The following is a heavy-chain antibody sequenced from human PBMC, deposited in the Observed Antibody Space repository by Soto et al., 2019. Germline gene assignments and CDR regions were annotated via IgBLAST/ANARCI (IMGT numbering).Heavy chain of an antibody. D-gene: IGHD3-3*01. CDR2: ISGSGGGT. Sequence: EVLLLESGGGLVQPGGSLRLSCAASGFTFSNYAMSWVRQAPGKGLEWVSGISGSGGGTDYADSVKGRFTISRDNSKNTLYLQMNSLRAEDTAVYYCAKVGPYDFWSGYDSAFDIWGQGTMVTVSS. V-gene: IGHV3-23*01. CDR3: AKVGPYDFWSGYDSAFDI. J-gene: IGHJ3*02. CDR1: GFTFSNYA.